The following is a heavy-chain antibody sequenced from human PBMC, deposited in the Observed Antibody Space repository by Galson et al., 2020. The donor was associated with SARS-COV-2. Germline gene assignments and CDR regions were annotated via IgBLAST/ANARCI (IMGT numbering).Heavy chain of an antibody. V-gene: IGHV3-30*04. CDR2: VSSDGSHE. Sequence: SCAASGFTFSYSAMHWVRQAPGEGLEWVATVSSDGSHEYYADFVKGRFTISRENSKNTLYLQMNSLRADDTGIYYCANEIHEKAFDNWGQGTLVTVSS. CDR3: ANEIHEKAFDN. J-gene: IGHJ5*02. CDR1: GFTFSYSA.